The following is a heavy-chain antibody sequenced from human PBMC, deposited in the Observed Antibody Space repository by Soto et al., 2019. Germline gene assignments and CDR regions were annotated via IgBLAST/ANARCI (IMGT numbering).Heavy chain of an antibody. CDR3: ARDQGVRMQPGIIDPSTMDV. D-gene: IGHD3-10*01. Sequence: QVHLVQSGPEVKKPGSSVKVSCRASAGTFTNSIISWVRQARGQGLEWLGAIMPVSGAAIYAQIFKGRITITAAESTSTVYMELSSLRSDDTAVYYCARDQGVRMQPGIIDPSTMDVWGQGTTVTVSS. CDR1: AGTFTNSI. J-gene: IGHJ6*02. V-gene: IGHV1-69*01. CDR2: IMPVSGAA.